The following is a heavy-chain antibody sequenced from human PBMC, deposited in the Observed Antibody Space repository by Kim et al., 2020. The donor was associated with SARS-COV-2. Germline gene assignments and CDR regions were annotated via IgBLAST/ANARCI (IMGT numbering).Heavy chain of an antibody. CDR2: IYYSGST. CDR3: ARHLYYYGSGSYGYFDY. V-gene: IGHV4-59*08. D-gene: IGHD3-10*01. CDR1: GGSISSYY. J-gene: IGHJ4*02. Sequence: SETLSLTCTVSGGSISSYYWSWIRQPPGKGLEWIGYIYYSGSTNYNPSLKSRVTISVDTSKNQFSLKLSSVTAADTAVYYCARHLYYYGSGSYGYFDYWGQGTLVTVSS.